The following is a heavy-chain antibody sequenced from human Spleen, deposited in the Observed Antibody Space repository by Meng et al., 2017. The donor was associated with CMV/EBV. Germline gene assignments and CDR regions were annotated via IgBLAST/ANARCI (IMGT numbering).Heavy chain of an antibody. CDR3: ARDRATRAYYFDY. CDR2: ISAYNGNT. Sequence: KASGYTFINYGISWVRQAPGQGLEWMGGISAYNGNTKYAQKLQGRVTMTTDTSTSTAYMELRSLRSDDTAIYFCARDRATRAYYFDYWGQGTLVTVSS. D-gene: IGHD1-1*01. J-gene: IGHJ4*02. V-gene: IGHV1-18*01. CDR1: GYTFINYG.